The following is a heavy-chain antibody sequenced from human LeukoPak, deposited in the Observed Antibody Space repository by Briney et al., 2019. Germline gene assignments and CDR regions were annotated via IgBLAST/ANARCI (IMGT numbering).Heavy chain of an antibody. CDR1: GGSISTYY. Sequence: NSSETLSLTCTVSGGSISTYYWSWIRQPAEKGLEWIGHIYTSGTTHYNPSLKSRVTMSVDTSRNQFSLKLSSVTAADTAVYYCARLSTVTTRAFDIWGQGTMVSVSS. CDR3: ARLSTVTTRAFDI. CDR2: IYTSGTT. V-gene: IGHV4-4*07. J-gene: IGHJ3*02. D-gene: IGHD4-17*01.